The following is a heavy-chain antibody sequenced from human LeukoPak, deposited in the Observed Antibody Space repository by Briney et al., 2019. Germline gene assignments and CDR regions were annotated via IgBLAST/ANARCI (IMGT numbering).Heavy chain of an antibody. CDR3: ARARMVRGVRHCFDP. D-gene: IGHD3-10*01. V-gene: IGHV1-2*02. CDR2: INPNSGGT. CDR1: GYTFTGYY. J-gene: IGHJ5*02. Sequence: ASVKVSCKASGYTFTGYYMHWVRQAPGQGLEWMGWINPNSGGTNYAQKFQGRVNMTRDKSISTAYMELSRLRSDDTAVYYCARARMVRGVRHCFDPWGQGPVVSVFS.